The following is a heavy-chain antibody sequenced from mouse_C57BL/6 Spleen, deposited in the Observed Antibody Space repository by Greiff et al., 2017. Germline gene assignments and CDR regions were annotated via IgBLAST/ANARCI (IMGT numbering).Heavy chain of an antibody. V-gene: IGHV1-52*01. CDR1: GYTFTSYW. J-gene: IGHJ3*01. Sequence: QVQLQQPGAELVRPGSSVKLSCKASGYTFTSYWMHWVKQRPIQGLEWIGNIDPSDSETHYNQKFKDKATLTVDKSSSTAYMQLSSLTSEDSAVYYCARRYDYDEAWFAYWCQGTLVTVSA. CDR3: ARRYDYDEAWFAY. D-gene: IGHD2-4*01. CDR2: IDPSDSET.